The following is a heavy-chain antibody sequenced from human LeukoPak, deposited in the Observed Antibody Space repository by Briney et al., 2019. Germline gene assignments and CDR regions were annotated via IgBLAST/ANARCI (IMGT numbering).Heavy chain of an antibody. V-gene: IGHV3-48*03. J-gene: IGHJ4*02. D-gene: IGHD3-22*01. CDR1: GFTFSTYG. Sequence: PGGSLRLSCAASGFTFSTYGMNWVRPAPGKGLEWVSYISSTGSNIYYADSVKGRVTISRDNAKNSLYLLMNSLRTEDTAVYYCAATYYYDGSGDYWGQGTLVTVSS. CDR3: AATYYYDGSGDY. CDR2: ISSTGSNI.